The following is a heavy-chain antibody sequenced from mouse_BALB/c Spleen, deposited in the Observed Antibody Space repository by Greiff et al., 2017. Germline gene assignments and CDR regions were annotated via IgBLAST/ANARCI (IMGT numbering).Heavy chain of an antibody. D-gene: IGHD1-1*01. CDR1: GFTFSSYT. CDR3: TRDGTTVVAPPYWYFDV. V-gene: IGHV5-6-4*01. Sequence: EVHLVESGGGLVKPGGSLKLSCAASGFTFSSYTMSWVRQTPEKRLEWVATISSGGSYTYYPDSVKGRFTISRDNAKNTLYLQMSSLKSEDTAMYYCTRDGTTVVAPPYWYFDVWGAGTTVTVSS. J-gene: IGHJ1*01. CDR2: ISSGGSYT.